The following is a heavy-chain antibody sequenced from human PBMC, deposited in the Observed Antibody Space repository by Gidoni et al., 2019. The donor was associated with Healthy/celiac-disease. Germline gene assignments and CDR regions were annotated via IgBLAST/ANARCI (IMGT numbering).Heavy chain of an antibody. J-gene: IGHJ6*02. CDR2: IYYSGST. CDR1: GSSISSYY. CDR3: ARDLKAPIAAAGISSPHLGMDV. V-gene: IGHV4-59*01. Sequence: GSSISSYYWSWIRQPPGKGLEWIGYIYYSGSTNYNPSLKSRVTISVDTSKNQFSLKLSSVTAADTAVYYCARDLKAPIAAAGISSPHLGMDVWGQGTTVTVSS. D-gene: IGHD6-13*01.